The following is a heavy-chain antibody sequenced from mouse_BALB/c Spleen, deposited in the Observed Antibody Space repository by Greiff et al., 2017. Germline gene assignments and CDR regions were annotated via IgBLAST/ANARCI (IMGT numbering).Heavy chain of an antibody. D-gene: IGHD1-1*01. Sequence: EVNVVESGGGLVQPGGSRKLSCAASGFTFSSFGMHWVRQAPEKGLEWVAYISSGSSTIYYADTVKGRFTISRDNPKNTLFLQMTSLRSEDTAMYYCARGTVVGPFDYWGQGTTLTVSS. CDR1: GFTFSSFG. CDR3: ARGTVVGPFDY. CDR2: ISSGSSTI. V-gene: IGHV5-17*02. J-gene: IGHJ2*01.